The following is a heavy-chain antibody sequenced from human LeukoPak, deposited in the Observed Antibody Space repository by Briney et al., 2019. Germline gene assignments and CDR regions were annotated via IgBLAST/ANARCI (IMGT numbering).Heavy chain of an antibody. V-gene: IGHV3-11*04. CDR2: ISSSGSDT. D-gene: IGHD4-17*01. J-gene: IGHJ4*02. CDR1: RFTFRDHF. Sequence: GXSLRLSCAASRFTFRDHFMSWIRQPPGKGVEYVSYISSSGSDTYYSDSVKGGFTVSRENAKNSLFLQMNSLRAEDTAVYYCATAPTEDGDGSSPGYWGQGTLVTVSS. CDR3: ATAPTEDGDGSSPGY.